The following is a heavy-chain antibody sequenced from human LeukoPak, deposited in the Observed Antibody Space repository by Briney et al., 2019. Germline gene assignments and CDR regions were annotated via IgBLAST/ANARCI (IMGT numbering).Heavy chain of an antibody. V-gene: IGHV3-53*01. D-gene: IGHD6-13*01. CDR2: IYSGGST. CDR3: ARGPYSSSWYGVAGSYYYYGMDV. CDR1: GFTVSSNY. J-gene: IGHJ6*02. Sequence: GGSLRLSCAASGFTVSSNYMSWVRQAPGKGLEWVSVIYSGGSTYYADSVKGRFTISRDNYKNTLYLQMNSLRAEDTAVYYCARGPYSSSWYGVAGSYYYYGMDVWGQGTTVPVS.